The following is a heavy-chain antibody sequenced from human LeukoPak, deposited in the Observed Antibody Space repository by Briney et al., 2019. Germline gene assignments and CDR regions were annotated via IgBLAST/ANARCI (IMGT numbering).Heavy chain of an antibody. Sequence: SGGSLRLSCAASGFTFSSYGMHWVRQAPGKGLEWVAFIRYDGSYKHYADSGKGRFTISRDNAKNSLHLQMNSLRAEDTAVYYCASERDTMIVVGIDIWGQGTMVTVCS. CDR1: GFTFSSYG. D-gene: IGHD3-22*01. J-gene: IGHJ3*02. V-gene: IGHV3-33*08. CDR3: ASERDTMIVVGIDI. CDR2: IRYDGSYK.